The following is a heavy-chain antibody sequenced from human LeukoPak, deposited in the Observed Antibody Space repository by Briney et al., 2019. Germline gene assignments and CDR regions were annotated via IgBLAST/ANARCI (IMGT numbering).Heavy chain of an antibody. CDR2: IKQDGSET. CDR1: GFSFSGFW. CDR3: ASGYLWKDETDY. J-gene: IGHJ4*02. V-gene: IGHV3-7*01. Sequence: PGGSLRLSCAASGFSFSGFWMSWVRQAPGKGLEWVANIKQDGSETYSVDSVKGRFIISRDNAKNSLFLQMNSLRAEDTAVYYCASGYLWKDETDYWGQGTLVTVSS. D-gene: IGHD5-12*01.